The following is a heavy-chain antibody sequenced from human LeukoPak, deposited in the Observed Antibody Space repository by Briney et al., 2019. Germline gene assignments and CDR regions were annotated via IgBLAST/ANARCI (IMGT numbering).Heavy chain of an antibody. CDR3: ARAHLLPYYYYYYMDV. D-gene: IGHD3-22*01. J-gene: IGHJ6*03. CDR2: TYTSGST. CDR1: GGSISSGSYY. V-gene: IGHV4-61*02. Sequence: SQTLSLTCTVSGGSISSGSYYWSWIRQPAGTGLEWIGRTYTSGSTNYNPSLKSRVTISVDTSKNQFSLKLSSVTAADTAVYYCARAHLLPYYYYYYMDVWGKGTTVTISS.